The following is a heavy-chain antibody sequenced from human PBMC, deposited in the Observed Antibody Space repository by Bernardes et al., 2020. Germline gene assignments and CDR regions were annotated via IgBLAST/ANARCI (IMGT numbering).Heavy chain of an antibody. D-gene: IGHD6-19*01. CDR1: GYTFTSYY. CDR2: INPSGGYT. J-gene: IGHJ4*02. V-gene: IGHV1-46*03. CDR3: TRDQSIAVAGHIEY. Sequence: KVSCKASGYTFTSYYMHWVRQAPGQGLEWMGIINPSGGYTSYAQKFQGRVTMTRDTSTSTVYMELRSLRSEDTAVYYCTRDQSIAVAGHIEYWGQGTLVTVSS.